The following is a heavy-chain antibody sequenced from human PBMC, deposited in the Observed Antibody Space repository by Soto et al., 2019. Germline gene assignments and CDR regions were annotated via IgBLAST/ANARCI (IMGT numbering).Heavy chain of an antibody. D-gene: IGHD3-10*01. CDR1: GFTFSSYG. Sequence: SLRLSCAASGFTFSSYGMHWVRQAPGKVLEWVAVIWYDGSNKYYADSVKGRFTISRDNSKNTLYLQMNSLRAEDTAVYYCARNRITMVRGAFGPYYYYYMDVWGKGTTVTVSS. V-gene: IGHV3-33*01. CDR3: ARNRITMVRGAFGPYYYYYMDV. CDR2: IWYDGSNK. J-gene: IGHJ6*03.